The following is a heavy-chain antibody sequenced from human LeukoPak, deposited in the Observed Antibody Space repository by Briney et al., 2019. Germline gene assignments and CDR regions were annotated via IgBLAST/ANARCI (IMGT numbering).Heavy chain of an antibody. J-gene: IGHJ4*02. CDR2: MYTTGST. V-gene: IGHV4-61*02. Sequence: PSETLSLTCAVSGYSISIAYYWGWIRQPAGKGLEWIGRMYTTGSTNYNPYLKSRVTISVDTSKNQFSLKLSSVTAADTAVYYCARGEKGSSSGSIDNWGQGTLVTVSS. D-gene: IGHD6-6*01. CDR1: GYSISIAYY. CDR3: ARGEKGSSSGSIDN.